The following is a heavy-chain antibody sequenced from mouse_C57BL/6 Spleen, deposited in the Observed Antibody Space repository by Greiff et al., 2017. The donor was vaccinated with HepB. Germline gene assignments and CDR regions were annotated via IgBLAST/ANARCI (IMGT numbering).Heavy chain of an antibody. CDR2: IHPNSGST. CDR1: GYTFTSYG. CDR3: AKDCSGPYYAKDC. Sequence: QVQLQQPGAELVKPGASVKLSCKASGYTFTSYGMHWVKQRPGQGLEWIGMIHPNSGSTKYNEKFKGKATLTVDKSSSTAYMQLSSLTSEDSAVYCCAKDCSGPYYAKDCWGQGTSVTVSS. V-gene: IGHV1-64*01. J-gene: IGHJ4*01.